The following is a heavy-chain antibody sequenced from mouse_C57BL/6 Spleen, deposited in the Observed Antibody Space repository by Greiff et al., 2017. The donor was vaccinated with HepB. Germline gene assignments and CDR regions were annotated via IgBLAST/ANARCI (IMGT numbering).Heavy chain of an antibody. V-gene: IGHV1-81*01. J-gene: IGHJ2*01. CDR1: GYTFTSYG. Sequence: QVQLQQSGAELARPGASVKLSCKASGYTFTSYGISWVKQRTGQGLEWIGEIYPRSGNTYYNEKFKGKATLTADKSSSTAYMELRSLTSEDSAVYFCAKKEGDGYYFDYWGQGTTLTVSS. CDR2: IYPRSGNT. D-gene: IGHD2-3*01. CDR3: AKKEGDGYYFDY.